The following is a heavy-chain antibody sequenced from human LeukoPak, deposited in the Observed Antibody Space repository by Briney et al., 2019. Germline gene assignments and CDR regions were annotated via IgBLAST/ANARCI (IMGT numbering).Heavy chain of an antibody. V-gene: IGHV3-33*01. CDR1: GFTFSSYG. CDR2: IWYDGSNK. Sequence: PGRSLRLSCAASGFTFSSYGMHWVRQAPGKGLEWVAVIWYDGSNKYYADSVKGRFTISRDNSKNTLYLQMNSLRAEDTAVYYCARDSGSYSLYYYGMDVWGQGTTVTVSS. D-gene: IGHD1-26*01. J-gene: IGHJ6*02. CDR3: ARDSGSYSLYYYGMDV.